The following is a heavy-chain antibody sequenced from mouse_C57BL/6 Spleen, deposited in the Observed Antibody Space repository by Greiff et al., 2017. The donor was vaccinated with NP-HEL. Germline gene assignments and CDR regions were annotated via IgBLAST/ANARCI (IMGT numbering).Heavy chain of an antibody. CDR1: GFTFSDYG. Sequence: EVQLVESGGGLVKPGGSLKLSCAASGFTFSDYGMHWVRQAPEKGLEWVAYISSGSSTIYYADPVKGRFTISRDNAKNTLFLQMTSLRSEDTAMYYCARKLWDGYYFDYWGQGTTLTVSS. D-gene: IGHD4-1*01. V-gene: IGHV5-17*01. CDR2: ISSGSSTI. CDR3: ARKLWDGYYFDY. J-gene: IGHJ2*01.